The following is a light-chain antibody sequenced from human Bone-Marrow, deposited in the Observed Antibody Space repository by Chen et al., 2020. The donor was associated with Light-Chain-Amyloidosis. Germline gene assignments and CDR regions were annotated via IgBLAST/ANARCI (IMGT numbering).Light chain of an antibody. CDR3: QQYRSYSRT. CDR2: KAS. Sequence: DIQMTQSPSPLSASVGDRVTITCRASQSISTWLAWYQQKPGKAPDLLIYKASSLQSGVPSRFSGSGSGTEFTLTISSLQPDDFATYYCQQYRSYSRTFGQGTKVEIK. V-gene: IGKV1-5*03. J-gene: IGKJ1*01. CDR1: QSISTW.